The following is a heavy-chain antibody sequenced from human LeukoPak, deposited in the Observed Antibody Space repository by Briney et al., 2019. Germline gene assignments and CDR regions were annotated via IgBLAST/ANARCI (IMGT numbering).Heavy chain of an antibody. D-gene: IGHD5-24*01. V-gene: IGHV1-46*01. CDR3: ARIRDGYNDAYDL. CDR2: INPDGGNT. CDR1: GYSFIDYY. Sequence: ASVKVSCKTSGYSFIDYYIHWVRQAPGQVLEWMGLINPDGGNTNYAQNFQGRVTLTRDTSTSTVYMELSSLRSEDTAIYYCARIRDGYNDAYDLWGQGTVVTVPS. J-gene: IGHJ3*01.